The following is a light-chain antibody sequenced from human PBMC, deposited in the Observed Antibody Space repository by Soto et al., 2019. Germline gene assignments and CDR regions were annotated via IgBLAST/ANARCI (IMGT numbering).Light chain of an antibody. Sequence: ETVMTQSPATLSVSPGERATLSCRASQSLNSNLAWYQQKPGQAPRLLIDGASDRATGIPDRFSGSGYGTESTLSISSPQSEDFAVYYGQQYNTWPWTFGQGTKVEIK. CDR1: QSLNSN. V-gene: IGKV3-15*01. CDR2: GAS. CDR3: QQYNTWPWT. J-gene: IGKJ1*01.